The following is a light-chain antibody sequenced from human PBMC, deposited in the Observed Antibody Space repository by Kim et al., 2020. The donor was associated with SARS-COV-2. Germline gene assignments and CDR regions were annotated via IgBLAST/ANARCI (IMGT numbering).Light chain of an antibody. V-gene: IGLV3-1*01. CDR1: KLGDKY. Sequence: YELTQPPSVSVSPGQTASITRSGDKLGDKYACWYQQKPGKPPVLVIYQDSKRPSGIPERFSGSNSGNTATLTISGTQAMDEADYYCQAWDSSVVFGGGTQLTVL. CDR3: QAWDSSVV. J-gene: IGLJ2*01. CDR2: QDS.